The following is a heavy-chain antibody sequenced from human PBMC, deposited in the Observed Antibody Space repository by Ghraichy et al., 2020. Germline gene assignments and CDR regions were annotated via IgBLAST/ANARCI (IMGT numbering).Heavy chain of an antibody. J-gene: IGHJ4*02. Sequence: SETLSLTCAVYGGSFSGYYWSWIRQPPGKGLEWIGEINHSGSTNYNPSLKSRVTISVDTSKNQFSLKLSSVTAADTAVYYCARATAAGKWGQGTLVTVSS. CDR3: ARATAAGK. CDR1: GGSFSGYY. CDR2: INHSGST. V-gene: IGHV4-34*01. D-gene: IGHD6-13*01.